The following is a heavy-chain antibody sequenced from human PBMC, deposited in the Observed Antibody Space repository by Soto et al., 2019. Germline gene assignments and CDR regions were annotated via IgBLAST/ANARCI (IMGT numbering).Heavy chain of an antibody. D-gene: IGHD1-7*01. CDR2: IHTAKGNT. Sequence: ASVKVSCKASGYTFTNNVIHWLRQAPGQTLEWMGWIHTAKGNTKYSQKFEARVTLTRDTAASTDYMELNSLRPDDTAVYYCARDPIWTYTWNYARLNYLDPWGQGTLVTVSS. CDR3: ARDPIWTYTWNYARLNYLDP. CDR1: GYTFTNNV. V-gene: IGHV1-3*04. J-gene: IGHJ5*02.